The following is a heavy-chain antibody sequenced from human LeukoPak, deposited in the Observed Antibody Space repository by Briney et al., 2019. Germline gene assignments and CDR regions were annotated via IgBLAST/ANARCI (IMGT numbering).Heavy chain of an antibody. Sequence: ASVTVSCKASGYTFTGYYMHWVRQAPGQGLEWMGWINPNSGGTNCAQKFQGRVTMTRDTSISTAYMELSRLRSDDTAVYYCARGENSPEDYWGQGTLVTVSS. J-gene: IGHJ4*02. D-gene: IGHD6-6*01. CDR1: GYTFTGYY. CDR2: INPNSGGT. CDR3: ARGENSPEDY. V-gene: IGHV1-2*02.